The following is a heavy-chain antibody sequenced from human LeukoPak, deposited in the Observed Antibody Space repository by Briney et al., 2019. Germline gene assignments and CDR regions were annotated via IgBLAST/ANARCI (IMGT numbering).Heavy chain of an antibody. Sequence: GGSLRLSCTASGFTFSSHEMNWVRQAPGKGLEWLSYISSGGSTIYYPDSMKGRFTISRDNAKDSLFLQMNSLRAEDTAVYYCARRGYCSSSICYYFNAFDMWGQGTTVTVSS. J-gene: IGHJ3*02. CDR1: GFTFSSHE. V-gene: IGHV3-48*03. CDR2: ISSGGSTI. CDR3: ARRGYCSSSICYYFNAFDM. D-gene: IGHD2-2*01.